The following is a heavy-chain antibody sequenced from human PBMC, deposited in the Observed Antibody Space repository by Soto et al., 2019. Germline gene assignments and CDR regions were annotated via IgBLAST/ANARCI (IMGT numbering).Heavy chain of an antibody. J-gene: IGHJ6*03. V-gene: IGHV4-31*03. CDR2: IYYSGST. CDR1: GGSITRGTYH. Sequence: SETLSLTCTVAGGSITRGTYHWTWIRQSPGKGLEWIGYIYYSGSTYYNPSLKSRVTISVDTSKNQFSLKLSSVTAADTAVYYCARDLSYYYYYYLDVWGKGTTVTVSS. CDR3: ARDLSYYYYYYLDV.